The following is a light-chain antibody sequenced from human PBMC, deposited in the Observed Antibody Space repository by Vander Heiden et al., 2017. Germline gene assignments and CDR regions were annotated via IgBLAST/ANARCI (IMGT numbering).Light chain of an antibody. Sequence: DSQMSRARASLSASVGDRVTITCQASQDISNYLNWYQQKPGKAPKLLIYDASNLETGVPSRFSGSGYGIDFTFTISRPQPEYIAPYHCQQNDNLPPFTFGGGTKVEIK. CDR2: DAS. CDR1: QDISNY. J-gene: IGKJ4*01. V-gene: IGKV1-33*01. CDR3: QQNDNLPPFT.